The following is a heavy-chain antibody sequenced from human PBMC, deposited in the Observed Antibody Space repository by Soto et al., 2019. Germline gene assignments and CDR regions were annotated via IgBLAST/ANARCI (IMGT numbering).Heavy chain of an antibody. CDR1: GFVFSSFA. Sequence: GGSLRLSCAASGFVFSSFAMSWVRQAPGKGLEWVSTISGSSDSTYYADSVRGRFTISRDNSMKTLFLQMNSLRVEDTAVYYCAKDGYYGDYPTYFDYWGQGTLVTVSS. CDR3: AKDGYYGDYPTYFDY. D-gene: IGHD4-17*01. J-gene: IGHJ4*02. V-gene: IGHV3-23*01. CDR2: ISGSSDST.